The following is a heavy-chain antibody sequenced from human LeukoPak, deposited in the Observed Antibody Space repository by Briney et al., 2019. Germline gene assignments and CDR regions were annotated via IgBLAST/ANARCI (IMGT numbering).Heavy chain of an antibody. V-gene: IGHV1-69*05. CDR2: IIPIFGTA. CDR3: ARSGVVPAAAYYYMDV. Sequence: SVKVSCKASGGTFSSYAISWVRQAPGQGLVWMGGIIPIFGTANYAQKFQGRVTITTDESTSTAYMELSSLRSEDTAVYYCARSGVVPAAAYYYMDVWGKGTTVTVSS. D-gene: IGHD2-2*01. J-gene: IGHJ6*03. CDR1: GGTFSSYA.